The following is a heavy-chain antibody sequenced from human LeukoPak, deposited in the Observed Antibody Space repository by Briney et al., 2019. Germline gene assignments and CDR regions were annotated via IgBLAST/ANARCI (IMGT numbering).Heavy chain of an antibody. CDR1: GGSFSDYY. CDR2: INHRGST. J-gene: IGHJ3*02. V-gene: IGHV4-34*01. D-gene: IGHD6-19*01. Sequence: SETLSLTCAVYGGSFSDYYWTWIRQPPGKGLEWIGEINHRGSTHYNPSLKSRVTISVDTSKKQFSLKLSSVTAADTAVYYCATYSTGFDIWGQGTVVTVSS. CDR3: ATYSTGFDI.